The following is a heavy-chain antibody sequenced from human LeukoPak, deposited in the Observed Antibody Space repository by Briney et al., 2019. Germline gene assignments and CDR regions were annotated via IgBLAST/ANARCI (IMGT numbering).Heavy chain of an antibody. CDR1: GGSFSGYY. D-gene: IGHD1-14*01. V-gene: IGHV4-34*01. CDR2: IKHSGST. J-gene: IGHJ3*02. CDR3: ASGNLDAFDI. Sequence: PSETLSLTCAVYGGSFSGYYWSWIRQPPGKGLEWIGEIKHSGSTNYNPSLKSRVTISVDTSKNQFSLKLSSVTAADTAVYYCASGNLDAFDIWGQGTMVTVSS.